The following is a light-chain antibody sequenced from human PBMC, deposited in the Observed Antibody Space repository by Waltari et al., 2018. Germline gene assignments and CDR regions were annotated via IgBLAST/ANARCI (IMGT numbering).Light chain of an antibody. V-gene: IGKV1-5*03. CDR2: RAS. J-gene: IGKJ2*03. CDR1: ESIGDW. Sequence: DIQMTQFPSTLSASVGDRVTITCRASESIGDWMAWYQQEPGKAPKPLIYRASTLQSDVPSRFSGSGSGTEFTLTISSLQPDDFGTYYCQYYFLYSRGFGQGTKLEIK. CDR3: QYYFLYSRG.